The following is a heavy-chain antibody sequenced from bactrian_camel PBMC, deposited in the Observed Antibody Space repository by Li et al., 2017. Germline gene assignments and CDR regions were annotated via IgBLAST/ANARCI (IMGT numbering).Heavy chain of an antibody. CDR2: ISGDGST. Sequence: HVQLVESGGGSVQAGGSLRLSCKPSFFILDDFDMMWYRQAPGSECELVSSISGDGSTYYSDSVKGRFTISQDNAKNTLYLQMNSLKPDDTAMYYCAARPYYCTTPFRYEYDYWGQGTQVTVS. V-gene: IGHV3S55*01. CDR3: AARPYYCTTPFRYEYDY. D-gene: IGHD2*01. J-gene: IGHJ4*01. CDR1: FFILDDFD.